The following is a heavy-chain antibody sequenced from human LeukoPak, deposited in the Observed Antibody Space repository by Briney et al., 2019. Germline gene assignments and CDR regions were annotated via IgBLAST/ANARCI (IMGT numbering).Heavy chain of an antibody. Sequence: ASVKVSCKASGYTFTGYYMHCVRQAPGQGLEWMGWINPNSGGTNYAQKFQGRVTMTRDTSISTAYMELSRLRSDDTAVYYCARGLHYDILTVYYYYGMDVWGQGTTVTVSS. V-gene: IGHV1-2*02. D-gene: IGHD3-9*01. J-gene: IGHJ6*02. CDR1: GYTFTGYY. CDR2: INPNSGGT. CDR3: ARGLHYDILTVYYYYGMDV.